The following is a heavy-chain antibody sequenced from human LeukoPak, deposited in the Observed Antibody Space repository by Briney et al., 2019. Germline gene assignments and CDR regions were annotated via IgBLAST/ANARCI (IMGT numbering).Heavy chain of an antibody. D-gene: IGHD3-10*01. CDR3: ASGYYYASGSPDY. Sequence: SGGSLRLSCAASGFTFSSYWMHWVRQAPGKGLVWVSRINSDGSSITYADSVKGRFTISRDNAKTTLYLQMNSLRAEDTAVYYCASGYYYASGSPDYWGQGTLVTVSS. CDR1: GFTFSSYW. V-gene: IGHV3-74*01. CDR2: INSDGSSI. J-gene: IGHJ4*02.